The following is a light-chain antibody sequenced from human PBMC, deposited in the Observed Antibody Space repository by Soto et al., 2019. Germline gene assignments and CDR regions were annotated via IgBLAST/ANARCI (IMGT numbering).Light chain of an antibody. J-gene: IGKJ4*01. Sequence: EFVLTQSPGTLSLSPGERATLSCRASQSVSSTFLAWYQQKLGQPPRLLIYGASTRGTGIPDRFSGSGSGTDFTLTISRLEPEDFAVCYCQHYGSSPPLTFGGGTKVEIK. CDR2: GAS. CDR3: QHYGSSPPLT. CDR1: QSVSSTF. V-gene: IGKV3-20*01.